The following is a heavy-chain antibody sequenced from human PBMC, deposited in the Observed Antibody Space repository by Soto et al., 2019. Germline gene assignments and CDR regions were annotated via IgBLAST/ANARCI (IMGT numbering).Heavy chain of an antibody. CDR3: ARHRNVVVAAATLGQDNWFDP. CDR1: GYSFTSYW. Sequence: PGESLKISCKGSGYSFTSYWIGWVRQMPGKGLEWMGIIYPGDSDTRYSPSFQGQVTISADKSISTAYLQWSSLKASDTAMYYCARHRNVVVAAATLGQDNWFDPWGQGTLVTVSS. CDR2: IYPGDSDT. J-gene: IGHJ5*02. V-gene: IGHV5-51*01. D-gene: IGHD2-15*01.